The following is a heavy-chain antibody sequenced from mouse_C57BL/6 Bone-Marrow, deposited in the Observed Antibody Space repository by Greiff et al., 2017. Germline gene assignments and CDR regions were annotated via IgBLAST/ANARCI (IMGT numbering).Heavy chain of an antibody. J-gene: IGHJ3*01. CDR1: GFSLTSYG. CDR3: ARNGARATFAWFAY. D-gene: IGHD3-1*01. V-gene: IGHV2-2*01. Sequence: QVQLQQSGPGLVQPSQSLSITCTVSGFSLTSYGVHWVRQSPGKGLEWLGGIWSGGSTDYNAAFISRLSISKDNSKSQVFFKMNILQADDTAIYYCARNGARATFAWFAYWGQGTLVTGSA. CDR2: IWSGGST.